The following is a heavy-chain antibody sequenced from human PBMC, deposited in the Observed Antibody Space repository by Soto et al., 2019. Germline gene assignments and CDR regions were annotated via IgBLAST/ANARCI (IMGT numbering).Heavy chain of an antibody. CDR1: GYSFTSYW. Sequence: KISCKGSGYSFTSYWISWVRQMPGKGLEWMGRIDPSDSYTNYSPSFQGHVTISADKSISTAYLQWSSLKASDTAMYYCARVDGPYYYDSSGSRPYGMDVWGQGTTVTVSS. CDR2: IDPSDSYT. J-gene: IGHJ6*02. CDR3: ARVDGPYYYDSSGSRPYGMDV. D-gene: IGHD3-22*01. V-gene: IGHV5-10-1*01.